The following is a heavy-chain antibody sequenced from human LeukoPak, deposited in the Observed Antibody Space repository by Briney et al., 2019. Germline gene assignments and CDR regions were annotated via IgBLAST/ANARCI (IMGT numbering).Heavy chain of an antibody. D-gene: IGHD5-24*01. CDR3: ARDGYNWGYFDY. CDR2: INHSGST. Sequence: SETLSLTCAVYGGSFSGYYWSWIRQPPGKGPEWIGEINHSGSTNYNPSLKSRVTISVDTSKNQFSLKLSSVTAADTAVYYCARDGYNWGYFDYWGQGTLVTVFS. V-gene: IGHV4-34*01. J-gene: IGHJ4*02. CDR1: GGSFSGYY.